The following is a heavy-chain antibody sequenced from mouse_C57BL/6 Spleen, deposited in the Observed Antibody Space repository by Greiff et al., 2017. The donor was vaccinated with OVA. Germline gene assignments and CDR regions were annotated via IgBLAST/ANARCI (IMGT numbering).Heavy chain of an antibody. D-gene: IGHD1-1*01. CDR1: GYSFTDYN. CDR2: INPNYGTT. V-gene: IGHV1-39*01. Sequence: VQLQQPGPELVKPGASVKISCKASGYSFTDYNMHWVKQSNGKSLEWIGVINPNYGTTSYNQKFKGKATLTVDQSSSTAYMQLNSLTSEDSAVYYCARTSYGSSYSYWYFDVWGTGTTVTVSS. J-gene: IGHJ1*03. CDR3: ARTSYGSSYSYWYFDV.